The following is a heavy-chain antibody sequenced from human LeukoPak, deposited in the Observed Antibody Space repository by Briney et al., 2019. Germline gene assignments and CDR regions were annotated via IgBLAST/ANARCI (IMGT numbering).Heavy chain of an antibody. J-gene: IGHJ4*02. D-gene: IGHD6-6*01. Sequence: GGSLRLSCAASGFTFSAYGMHWVRQAPGKGLEWVSFIRYDGSKKYYADSVKGRFTISRDNSKNTLYLQMDSLRPEDTAVYYCAKVRGRIDQLVYFDSWGQGTLLTVSS. CDR2: IRYDGSKK. CDR1: GFTFSAYG. V-gene: IGHV3-30*02. CDR3: AKVRGRIDQLVYFDS.